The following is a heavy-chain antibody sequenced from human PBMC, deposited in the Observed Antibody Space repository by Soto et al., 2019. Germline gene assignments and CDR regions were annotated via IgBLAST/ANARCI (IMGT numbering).Heavy chain of an antibody. CDR3: ARLYCTSATCDSWFDP. Sequence: PGESLKISCKGSGYSFTSYWISWVRQMPGKGLEWMGRIDPSDSYTNYSPSFQGHVSISADKSISTAYLQWNSLKASDTAMYYCARLYCTSATCDSWFDPWGQGTLVTVSS. V-gene: IGHV5-10-1*01. CDR2: IDPSDSYT. CDR1: GYSFTSYW. D-gene: IGHD2-2*01. J-gene: IGHJ5*02.